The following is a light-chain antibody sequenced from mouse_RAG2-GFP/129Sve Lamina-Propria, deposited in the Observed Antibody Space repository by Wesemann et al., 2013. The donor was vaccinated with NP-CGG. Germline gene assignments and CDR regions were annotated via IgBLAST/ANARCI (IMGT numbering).Light chain of an antibody. Sequence: DIVMTQSQKFMSTSVGDRVSITCKASQNVGTAVAWYQQKPGQSPKLLIYSASNRYTGVPDRFTGSGSGTDFTLTISNVQSEDLADYFCQQYSSYRTFGGGTKLEIK. CDR1: QNVGTA. V-gene: IGKV6-13*01. CDR2: SAS. CDR3: QQYSSYRT. J-gene: IGKJ1*01.